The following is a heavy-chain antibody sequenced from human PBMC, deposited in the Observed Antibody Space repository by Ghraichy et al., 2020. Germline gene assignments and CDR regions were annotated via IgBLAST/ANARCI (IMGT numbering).Heavy chain of an antibody. J-gene: IGHJ5*02. V-gene: IGHV4-61*03. CDR2: IYYSGST. CDR3: ARTQYCSAGSCYFGWFDP. D-gene: IGHD2-15*01. CDR1: GGSVSSDSYY. Sequence: SETLSLTCTVSGGSVSSDSYYWSWIRQHPGMGLEWIGYIYYSGSTNYNPSLKSRVTMSIDTSKNHFSLKVSSVTAADTAVYYCARTQYCSAGSCYFGWFDPWGQGTLVTVSS.